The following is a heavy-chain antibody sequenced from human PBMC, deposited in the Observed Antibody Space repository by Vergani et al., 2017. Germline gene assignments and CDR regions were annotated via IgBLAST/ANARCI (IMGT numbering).Heavy chain of an antibody. CDR2: INAGNGNT. J-gene: IGHJ3*02. CDR1: GYTFTSYA. V-gene: IGHV1-3*01. D-gene: IGHD1-7*01. CDR3: ARAPSCITGTTIPRGTFDI. Sequence: QVQLVQSGAEVKKPGASVKVSCKASGYTFTSYAMHWVRQAPGQRLEWMGWINAGNGNTKYSQKFQGRVTITRDTSASTAYMELSSLRSEDTAVYYCARAPSCITGTTIPRGTFDIWGQGTMVTVSS.